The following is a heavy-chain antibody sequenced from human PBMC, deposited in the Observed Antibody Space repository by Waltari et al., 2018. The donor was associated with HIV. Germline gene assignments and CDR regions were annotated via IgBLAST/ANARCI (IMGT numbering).Heavy chain of an antibody. D-gene: IGHD6-19*01. CDR3: ARAKIEVPGIPGQH. J-gene: IGHJ1*01. CDR2: INRDGSST. V-gene: IGHV3-74*01. CDR1: GFTFSTYY. Sequence: EVQLVESGGGLVQPGGSLRLSCAASGFTFSTYYMHWVRHVPGKGLVWVSRINRDGSSTSYADSVKGRFTMSRDNAKNTLYLQMNSLRVEDTAVYYCARAKIEVPGIPGQHWGQGTLVTVSS.